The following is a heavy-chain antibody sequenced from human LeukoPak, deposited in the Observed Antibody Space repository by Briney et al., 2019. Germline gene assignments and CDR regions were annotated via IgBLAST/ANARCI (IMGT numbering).Heavy chain of an antibody. CDR3: AKGDSAMIRRYYFDY. D-gene: IGHD5-18*01. V-gene: IGHV3-53*01. CDR2: IYSGGNT. J-gene: IGHJ4*02. Sequence: PGGSLRLSCAASGFTVSSNYMSWVRQAPRKWLEWVSVIYSGGNTYYADSVKGRFTISRDNGKNTLYLQMNSLRVEDTALYYCAKGDSAMIRRYYFDYWGQGTLVTVSS. CDR1: GFTVSSNY.